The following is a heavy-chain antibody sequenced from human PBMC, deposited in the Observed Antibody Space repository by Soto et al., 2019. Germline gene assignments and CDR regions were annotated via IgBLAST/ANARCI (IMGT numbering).Heavy chain of an antibody. CDR2: IYYSGST. J-gene: IGHJ5*02. CDR3: ARGGRRGSSSWSRWFDP. CDR1: GGSISSGGYY. D-gene: IGHD6-13*01. Sequence: QVQLQESGPGLVKPSQTLSLTCTVSGGSISSGGYYWSWIRQHPGKGLEWIGYIYYSGSTYYNPSLYSRVTVSVDTSKNQFSLKLSSVTAADTAVYYCARGGRRGSSSWSRWFDPWGQGTLVTVSS. V-gene: IGHV4-31*03.